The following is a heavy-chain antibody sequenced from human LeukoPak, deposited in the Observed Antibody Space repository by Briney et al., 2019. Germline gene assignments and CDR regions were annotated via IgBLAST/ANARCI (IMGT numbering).Heavy chain of an antibody. CDR3: AKVVSDDSSGPFDY. Sequence: GGSLRLSCAASGFIFSDHYLDWFRQGPGKGLEWVSAISGSGGSTYYADSVKGRFTISRDNSKNTLYLQMNSLRAEDTAVYYCAKVVSDDSSGPFDYWGQGTLVTVSS. V-gene: IGHV3-23*01. D-gene: IGHD3-22*01. CDR1: GFIFSDHY. CDR2: ISGSGGST. J-gene: IGHJ4*02.